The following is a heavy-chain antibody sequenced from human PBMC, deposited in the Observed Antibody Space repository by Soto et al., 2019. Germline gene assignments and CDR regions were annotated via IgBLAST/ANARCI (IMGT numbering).Heavy chain of an antibody. D-gene: IGHD5-18*01. Sequence: QVQLVESGGGVVQPGRSLRLSCAASGFTFRSYAMHWVRQAPGKGLEWVAVISYDENNRYYTDSVKGRFTISRDNSKNTRYLQVNSLRAEHTAVYYCARAMDTAMASKDNWFDPWGQGTLVTVSS. CDR1: GFTFRSYA. V-gene: IGHV3-30-3*01. CDR3: ARAMDTAMASKDNWFDP. J-gene: IGHJ5*02. CDR2: ISYDENNR.